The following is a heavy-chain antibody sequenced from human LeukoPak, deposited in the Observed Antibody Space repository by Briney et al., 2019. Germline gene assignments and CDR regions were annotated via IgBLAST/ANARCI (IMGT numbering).Heavy chain of an antibody. J-gene: IGHJ4*02. CDR3: ASSSYGSGSYYFDY. D-gene: IGHD3-10*01. V-gene: IGHV4-59*01. Sequence: PSETLSLTCTVSGGSISSYYWSWIRQPPGKGLEWIGYIYYSGSTNYNPSLKSRVPISVDTSKNQFSLKLSDVTAADTAVYYCASSSYGSGSYYFDYWGQGTLVTVSS. CDR2: IYYSGST. CDR1: GGSISSYY.